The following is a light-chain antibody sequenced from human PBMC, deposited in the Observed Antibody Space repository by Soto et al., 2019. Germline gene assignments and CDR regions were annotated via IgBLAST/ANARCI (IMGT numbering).Light chain of an antibody. CDR3: HQYSSSRKT. CDR2: GAS. J-gene: IGKJ1*01. CDR1: QSVSSSY. V-gene: IGKV3-20*01. Sequence: GETVTLSCRASQSVSSSYLTWYQQKTGQAPRLVIYGASSRATGIPDRFSGSGYGTDFNLTISRLETEDFAVYYCHQYSSSRKTFGQGTKVDIK.